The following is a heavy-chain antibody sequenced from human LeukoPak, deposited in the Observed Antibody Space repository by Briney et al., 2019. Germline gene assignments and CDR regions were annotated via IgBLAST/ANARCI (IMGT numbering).Heavy chain of an antibody. D-gene: IGHD4-23*01. CDR3: ARHGNFGAYGGNLGGWFDP. J-gene: IGHJ5*02. CDR2: IYYSGST. V-gene: IGHV4-39*01. Sequence: SETLSLTCTVSGGSISSSSYYWGWIRQPPGRGLEWIGTIYYSGSTYYNPSLKSRVTISVDTSKNQFSLKLSSVTAADTAVYYCARHGNFGAYGGNLGGWFDPWGQGTLVTVSS. CDR1: GGSISSSSYY.